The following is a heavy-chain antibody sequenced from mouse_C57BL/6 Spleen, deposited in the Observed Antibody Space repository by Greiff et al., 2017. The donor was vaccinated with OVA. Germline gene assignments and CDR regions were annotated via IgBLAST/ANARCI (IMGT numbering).Heavy chain of an antibody. CDR2: ISDGGSYT. J-gene: IGHJ2*01. V-gene: IGHV5-4*01. Sequence: DVKLQESGGGLVKPGGSLKLSCAASGFTFSSYAMSWVRQTPEKRLEWVATISDGGSYTYYPDNVKGRFTISRDNAKNNLYLQMSHLKSEDTAMYYCARDVNYYCDYWGQGTTLTVSS. CDR1: GFTFSSYA. D-gene: IGHD4-1*02. CDR3: ARDVNYYCDY.